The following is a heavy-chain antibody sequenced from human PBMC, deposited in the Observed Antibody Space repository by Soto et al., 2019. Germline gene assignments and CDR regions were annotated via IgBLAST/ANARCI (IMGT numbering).Heavy chain of an antibody. CDR1: GFTFSSYA. Sequence: GGSLRLSCAASGFTFSSYAMSWVRQAPGKGLEWVSAISGSGGSTYYADSVKGRFTISRDNSKNTLYLRMNSLRAEDTAVYYCAKTSPHYYDSSGYRSFDYWGQGTLVTVSS. J-gene: IGHJ4*02. CDR3: AKTSPHYYDSSGYRSFDY. D-gene: IGHD3-22*01. CDR2: ISGSGGST. V-gene: IGHV3-23*01.